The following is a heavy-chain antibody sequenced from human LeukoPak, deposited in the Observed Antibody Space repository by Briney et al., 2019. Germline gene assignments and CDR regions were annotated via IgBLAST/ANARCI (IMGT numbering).Heavy chain of an antibody. V-gene: IGHV4-38-2*02. Sequence: PSGTLSLTCTVSGYSISSGYLWGWIRQPPGKGLEWIGSTYHGGTTYSNPSLKSRVIISEDTSKNQFSLKLSSVTAADTAVYYCARGSGDWTYYFDYWGQGTLVTVSS. CDR2: TYHGGTT. CDR3: ARGSGDWTYYFDY. CDR1: GYSISSGYL. J-gene: IGHJ4*02. D-gene: IGHD2-21*02.